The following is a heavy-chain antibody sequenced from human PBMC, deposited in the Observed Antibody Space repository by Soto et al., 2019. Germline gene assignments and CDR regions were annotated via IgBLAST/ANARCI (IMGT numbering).Heavy chain of an antibody. CDR1: GFTFTNYW. CDR2: VDNDGTSA. Sequence: GGSLRLSCAASGFTFTNYWMHWVRQGPGKGLVWVARVDNDGTSATYADSVKGRFTISRDNAKNSLYLQMNSLRAEDTAVYYCASVNWNDDYWGQGTLVTVSS. CDR3: ASVNWNDDY. D-gene: IGHD1-1*01. V-gene: IGHV3-74*01. J-gene: IGHJ4*02.